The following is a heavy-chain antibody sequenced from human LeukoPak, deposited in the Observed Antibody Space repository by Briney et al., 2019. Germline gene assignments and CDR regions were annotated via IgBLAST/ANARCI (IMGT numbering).Heavy chain of an antibody. D-gene: IGHD3-9*01. CDR3: ARDQAATNTQVRFCLD. J-gene: IGHJ4*02. V-gene: IGHV1-18*01. Sequence: ASVKVSCKASGYTFTSYGISWVRQAPGQGLEWMGWVSAYNGNTNFAQKLQGRVTMTTDTSTSTAYMDLRSLRSDDTAVYYCARDQAATNTQVRFCLDWGQGTLVTVSS. CDR2: VSAYNGNT. CDR1: GYTFTSYG.